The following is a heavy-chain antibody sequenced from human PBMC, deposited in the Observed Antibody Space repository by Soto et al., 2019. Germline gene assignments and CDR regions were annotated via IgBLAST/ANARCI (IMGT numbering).Heavy chain of an antibody. V-gene: IGHV3-48*01. Sequence: EVQLVQSGGGLVQPGGSLRLSCAASGFTFSSYSMNWVRQAPGKGLEWLSYISSGASTIHYADSVKGRFTISRDNAEKSVLLHINSLSAEDPSVYYCASEQVVVAAHEHWGQGTLVTVPS. CDR2: ISSGASTI. CDR1: GFTFSSYS. J-gene: IGHJ4*02. CDR3: ASEQVVVAAHEH. D-gene: IGHD2-15*01.